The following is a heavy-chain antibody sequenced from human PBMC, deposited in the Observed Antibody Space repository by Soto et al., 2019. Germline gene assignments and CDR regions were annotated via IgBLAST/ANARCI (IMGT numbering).Heavy chain of an antibody. CDR2: NKSKTDGGTT. J-gene: IGHJ3*02. Sequence: GGALRLSCAASRFTFSNAWMHWVRRAPGKGLEWVGRNKSKTDGGTTDYAAPVKGRFTISRDDSKNTLYLQMNSLKTEDTAVYYCTTVPHSSSWYGAWAFDIWGQGTMVTVSS. V-gene: IGHV3-15*07. CDR1: RFTFSNAW. CDR3: TTVPHSSSWYGAWAFDI. D-gene: IGHD6-13*01.